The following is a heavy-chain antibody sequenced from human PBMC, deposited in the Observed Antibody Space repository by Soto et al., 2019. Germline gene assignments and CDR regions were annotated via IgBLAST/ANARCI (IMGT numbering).Heavy chain of an antibody. J-gene: IGHJ2*01. CDR3: ARDPSPSPSGDDYWYFDL. CDR1: GFTFSSYS. D-gene: IGHD5-12*01. V-gene: IGHV3-48*04. Sequence: GGSLRLSCAASGFTFSSYSMNWVRQAPGKGLEWVSYISSSSSTIYYADSVKGRFTISRNNAKNSLYLQMNSLRAEDTAVYYCARDPSPSPSGDDYWYFDLWGRGTLVTVSS. CDR2: ISSSSSTI.